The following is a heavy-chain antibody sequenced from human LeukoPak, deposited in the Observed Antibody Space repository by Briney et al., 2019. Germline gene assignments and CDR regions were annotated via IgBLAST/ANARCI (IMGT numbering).Heavy chain of an antibody. J-gene: IGHJ4*02. Sequence: GASVKVSCKAPGGTFSSYAISWVRQAPGQGLEWMGGIIPIFGTANYAQKFQGRVTITADESTSTAYMELCSLRSEDTAVYYCARSPVEDVWGSYRYSYYFDYWGQGTLVTVSS. CDR3: ARSPVEDVWGSYRYSYYFDY. V-gene: IGHV1-69*13. D-gene: IGHD3-16*02. CDR2: IIPIFGTA. CDR1: GGTFSSYA.